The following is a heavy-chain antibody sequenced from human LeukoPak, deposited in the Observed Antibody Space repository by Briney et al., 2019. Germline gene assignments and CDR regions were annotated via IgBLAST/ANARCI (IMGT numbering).Heavy chain of an antibody. V-gene: IGHV1-18*01. D-gene: IGHD3-3*01. CDR2: ISAYNGNT. J-gene: IGHJ4*02. CDR3: ARHYDFWSGYPMDFDY. CDR1: GYTFTTYG. Sequence: ASVKVSCKASGYTFTTYGISWVRQAPGQGLEWMGWISAYNGNTDYAQKFQGRVTMTTDTSTSTAYMELRSLRSDDTAVYYCARHYDFWSGYPMDFDYWGQGTLVTVSS.